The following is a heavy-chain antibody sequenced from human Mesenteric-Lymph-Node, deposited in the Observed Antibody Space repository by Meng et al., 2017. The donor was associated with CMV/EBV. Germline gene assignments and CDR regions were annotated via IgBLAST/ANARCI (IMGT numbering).Heavy chain of an antibody. D-gene: IGHD5-12*01. J-gene: IGHJ6*02. Sequence: GESLKISCAASGFTVSSNYMSWVRQAPGKGLEWVSVIYSCGSTYYADSVKGRFTISRDNSKNTLYLQMNSLRAEDTAVYYCAKDYRGKGGGMDVWGQGTTVTVSS. CDR3: AKDYRGKGGGMDV. CDR2: IYSCGST. V-gene: IGHV3-66*03. CDR1: GFTVSSNY.